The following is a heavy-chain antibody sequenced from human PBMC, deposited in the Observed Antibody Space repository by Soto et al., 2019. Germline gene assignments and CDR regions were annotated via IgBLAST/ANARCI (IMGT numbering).Heavy chain of an antibody. D-gene: IGHD4-4*01. CDR2: IWYDGSNK. CDR3: ARDLDDYTPLDAFDI. CDR1: GFTLSSYG. Sequence: PGGPLRLSCAASGFTLSSYGMHWVRQAPGKGLEWVAVIWYDGSNKYYADSVKGRFAISRDNSKNTLYLQMNSLRAEDTAVYYCARDLDDYTPLDAFDIWGQGTMVTLSS. J-gene: IGHJ3*02. V-gene: IGHV3-33*01.